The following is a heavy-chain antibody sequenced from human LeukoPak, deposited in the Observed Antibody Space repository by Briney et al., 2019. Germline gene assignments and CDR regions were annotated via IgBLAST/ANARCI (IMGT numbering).Heavy chain of an antibody. CDR3: ARQLVAGGFDP. CDR2: IYHSGST. Sequence: SSETLSLTCTVSGGSISSGGYYWSWIRQPPGKGLEWIGYIYHSGSTYYNPSLKSRVTISVDRSKNQFSLKLSSVTAADTAVYYCARQLVAGGFDPWGQGTLVTVSS. V-gene: IGHV4-30-2*01. J-gene: IGHJ5*02. CDR1: GGSISSGGYY. D-gene: IGHD2-2*01.